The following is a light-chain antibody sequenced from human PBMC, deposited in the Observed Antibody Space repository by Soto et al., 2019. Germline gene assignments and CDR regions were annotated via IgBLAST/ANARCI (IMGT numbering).Light chain of an antibody. CDR3: AAWDDTLSGLYV. Sequence: QSVLTQPPSASGTPGQRVTISCSGSSSNIGGNYVYWYQQLPGAAPKLLIYRNNLRPSWVPDRFSGSKSGSSASLAISGLRSEDEADYYWAAWDDTLSGLYVFGTGTKLTVL. J-gene: IGLJ1*01. CDR1: SSNIGGNY. CDR2: RNN. V-gene: IGLV1-47*01.